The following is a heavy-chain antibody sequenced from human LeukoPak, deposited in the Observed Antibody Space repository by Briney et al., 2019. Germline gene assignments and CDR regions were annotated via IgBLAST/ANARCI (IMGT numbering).Heavy chain of an antibody. V-gene: IGHV1-18*01. D-gene: IGHD4-17*01. J-gene: IGHJ6*02. CDR2: ISAYNGNT. CDR1: GYTFTSYG. CDR3: ARGGYGDRTIYYYYGMDV. Sequence: ASVKVSCKASGYTFTSYGISWVRQAPGQGLEWMGWISAYNGNTNYAQKFQGRVTITADKSTSTAYMELSSLRSEDTAVYYCARGGYGDRTIYYYYGMDVWGQGTTVTVSS.